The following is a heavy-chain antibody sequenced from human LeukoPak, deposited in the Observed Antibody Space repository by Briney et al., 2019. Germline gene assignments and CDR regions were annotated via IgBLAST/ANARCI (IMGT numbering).Heavy chain of an antibody. Sequence: ASVKVSCKTSGYTFTSYGINWARQSPGQGLEWMGWISTYSGDTNSAQKLQARVTMTRDTSTGTAYMELRSLRSDDTAVYYCARDPGGRRSQAGHFDYWGQGTLVTVSS. CDR3: ARDPGGRRSQAGHFDY. CDR2: ISTYSGDT. V-gene: IGHV1-18*04. CDR1: GYTFTSYG. J-gene: IGHJ4*02. D-gene: IGHD3-16*01.